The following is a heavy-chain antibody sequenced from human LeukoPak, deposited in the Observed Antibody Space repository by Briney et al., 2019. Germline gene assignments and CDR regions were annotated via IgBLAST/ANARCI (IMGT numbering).Heavy chain of an antibody. CDR1: VFYLGRYW. V-gene: IGHV3-7*03. Sequence: GGSLRLSCAPSVFYLGRYWMSWVRQAPGEGLEWVAHIKQDESEKDYVDSVKGRFTISRDNAKNSLYLQMNSLRPEDTALYYCATYSGAHHKTFDDWGQGTLVTVSS. J-gene: IGHJ4*02. D-gene: IGHD1-26*01. CDR2: IKQDESEK. CDR3: ATYSGAHHKTFDD.